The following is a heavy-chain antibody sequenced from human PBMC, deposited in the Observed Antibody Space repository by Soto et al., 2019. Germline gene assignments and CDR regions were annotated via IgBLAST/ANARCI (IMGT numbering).Heavy chain of an antibody. Sequence: QVQLQESGPGLVKPSGTLSLTCAVSSGSISSSNWWSWVRQPPGKGLEWIGEIYHSGSTNYNPSLKSRFTISVDKSKNQFSLKLSSVTAADTAVYYCARRYMVRGVITSYYFDYWGQGTLVTVSS. CDR3: ARRYMVRGVITSYYFDY. V-gene: IGHV4-4*02. CDR2: IYHSGST. J-gene: IGHJ4*02. D-gene: IGHD3-10*01. CDR1: SGSISSSNW.